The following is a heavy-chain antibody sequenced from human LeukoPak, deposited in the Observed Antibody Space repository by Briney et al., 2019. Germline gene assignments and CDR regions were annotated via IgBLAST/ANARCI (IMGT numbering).Heavy chain of an antibody. Sequence: AASVKVSCKASGYTFTSYGISWVRQATGQGLEWMGWMNPNSGNTGYAQKFQGRVTMTRNTSISTAYMELSSLRSEDTAVYYCARGLERVYYYDSSRLLEYDYWGQGTLVTVSS. D-gene: IGHD3-22*01. CDR2: MNPNSGNT. J-gene: IGHJ4*02. V-gene: IGHV1-8*02. CDR3: ARGLERVYYYDSSRLLEYDY. CDR1: GYTFTSYG.